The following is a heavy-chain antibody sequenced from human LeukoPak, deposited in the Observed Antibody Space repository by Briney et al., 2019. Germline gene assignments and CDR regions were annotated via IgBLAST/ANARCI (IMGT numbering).Heavy chain of an antibody. CDR2: IYHSGST. J-gene: IGHJ4*02. CDR3: ARADYGPFDY. CDR1: GGSISSGGYS. D-gene: IGHD4-17*01. Sequence: PSETLSLTCAVSGGSISSGGYSWSWIRQPPGKGLEWIGYIYHSGSTYYNPSLKSRVTISVDRSKNQFSLKLSSVTAADTAVYYCARADYGPFDYWGQGTLVTVSS. V-gene: IGHV4-30-2*01.